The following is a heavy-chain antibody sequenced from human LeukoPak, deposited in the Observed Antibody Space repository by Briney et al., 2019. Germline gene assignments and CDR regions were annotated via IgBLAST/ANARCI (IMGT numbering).Heavy chain of an antibody. D-gene: IGHD2-2*01. CDR1: GFTFSSYA. V-gene: IGHV3-30*04. CDR3: ARMLLGYCSSTSCPFFDY. Sequence: GRSLRLSCAASGFTFSSYAMHWVRQAPGKGLEWVAVISYVGSNKYYADSVKGRFTISRDNSKNTLYLQMNSLRAEDTAVYYCARMLLGYCSSTSCPFFDYWGQGTLVTVSS. CDR2: ISYVGSNK. J-gene: IGHJ4*02.